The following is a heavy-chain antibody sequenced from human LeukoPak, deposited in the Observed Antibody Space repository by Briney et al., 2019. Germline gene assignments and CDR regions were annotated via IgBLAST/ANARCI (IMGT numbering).Heavy chain of an antibody. CDR2: ISWNSGSI. D-gene: IGHD6-13*01. CDR1: GFTFDDYD. Sequence: GRSLRLSCAASGFTFDDYDMHWVRQAPGKGLEWVSGISWNSGSIGYADSVKGRFTISRDNAKNSLYLQMNSLRAEDTALYYCAKDRGFSSWYYFDYWGQGTLVTVSS. J-gene: IGHJ4*02. CDR3: AKDRGFSSWYYFDY. V-gene: IGHV3-9*01.